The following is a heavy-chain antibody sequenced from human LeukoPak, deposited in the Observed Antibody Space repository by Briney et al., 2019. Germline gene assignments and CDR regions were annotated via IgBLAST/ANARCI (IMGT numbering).Heavy chain of an antibody. V-gene: IGHV3-21*01. J-gene: IGHJ3*02. Sequence: GGSVRLSCAASGFTFSTHGMNWVRQAPGKGLEWVSFIDTTTSYKYYADSVKGRFTISRDNAKNSLYLQMNSLGADDTAFYYCARGRSITILRGVAISDGFDIWGQGTMVTVSS. CDR3: ARGRSITILRGVAISDGFDI. D-gene: IGHD3-10*01. CDR2: IDTTTSYK. CDR1: GFTFSTHG.